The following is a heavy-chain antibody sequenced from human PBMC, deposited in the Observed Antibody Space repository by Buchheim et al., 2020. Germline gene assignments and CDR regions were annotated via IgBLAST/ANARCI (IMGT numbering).Heavy chain of an antibody. CDR1: GGSFSGYY. Sequence: QVQLQQWGAGLLKPSETLSLTCAVYGGSFSGYYWSWIRQPPGKGLEWIGEINHSGSTNYNPSLKSRVTISVYTSKNPFSLKLSSVTAADTAVYYCARFTTVAERFDYWGQGTL. CDR3: ARFTTVAERFDY. V-gene: IGHV4-34*01. D-gene: IGHD4-11*01. CDR2: INHSGST. J-gene: IGHJ4*02.